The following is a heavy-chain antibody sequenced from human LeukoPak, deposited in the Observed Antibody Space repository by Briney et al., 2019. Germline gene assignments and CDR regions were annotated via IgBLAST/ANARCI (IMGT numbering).Heavy chain of an antibody. CDR3: ARVGAPYYYYYMDV. CDR2: IYYSGST. Sequence: PSETLSLTCAVYGGSFSGYYWSWIRQPPGKGLEWIGYIYYSGSTNYNPSLKSRVTISVDTSKNQFSLKLSSVTAADTAVYYCARVGAPYYYYYMDVWGKGTTVTISS. V-gene: IGHV4-59*01. CDR1: GGSFSGYY. D-gene: IGHD1-26*01. J-gene: IGHJ6*03.